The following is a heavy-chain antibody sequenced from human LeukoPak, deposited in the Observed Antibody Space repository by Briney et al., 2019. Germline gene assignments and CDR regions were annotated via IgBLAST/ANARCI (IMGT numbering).Heavy chain of an antibody. V-gene: IGHV3-21*01. CDR1: GFTFSSYS. CDR3: ARDRGRGSSSKLVP. Sequence: GGSLRLSCAASGFTFSSYSMNWVRQAPGKGLEWVSSISSSSSYIYYADSVKGRFTISRDNAKNSLYLQMNSLRAEDTAVYYCARDRGRGSSSKLVPWGQGGLVSVSS. D-gene: IGHD6-13*01. CDR2: ISSSSSYI. J-gene: IGHJ5*02.